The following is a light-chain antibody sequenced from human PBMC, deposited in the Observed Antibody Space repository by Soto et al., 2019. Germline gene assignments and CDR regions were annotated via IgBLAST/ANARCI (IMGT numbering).Light chain of an antibody. V-gene: IGLV1-51*01. CDR3: GAWDDSVSAV. CDR1: NSNIGNNY. J-gene: IGLJ2*01. CDR2: DNN. Sequence: QSVLTQPPSVSAAPGQKVTISCSGSNSNIGNNYVSWYQQLPGTAPKLLIYDNNKRPSGIPDRFSGSKSGTSATLGITGLQTGDEADYYCGAWDDSVSAVFRRGTKVTDL.